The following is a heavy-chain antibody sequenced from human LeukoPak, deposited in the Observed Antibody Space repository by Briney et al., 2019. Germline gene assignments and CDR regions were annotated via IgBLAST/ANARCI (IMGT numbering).Heavy chain of an antibody. D-gene: IGHD4-17*01. CDR3: AREGRQDYVYFDH. J-gene: IGHJ4*02. Sequence: SETLSLTRTVSGGSISSSNYYWGWVRQPPGTGLEWIGSVYHSGSTYYNPSLKSRVTISVDTSKNQFSLKLSSVTAADTAMYYCAREGRQDYVYFDHWGQGSLVTVSS. V-gene: IGHV4-39*07. CDR2: VYHSGST. CDR1: GGSISSSNYY.